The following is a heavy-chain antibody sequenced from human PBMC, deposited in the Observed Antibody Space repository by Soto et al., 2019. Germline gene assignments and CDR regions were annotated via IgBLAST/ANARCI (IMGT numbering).Heavy chain of an antibody. Sequence: PGESLKISCKGSGYSFTSYWISWVRQMPGKGLEWMGRIDPSDSYTNYSPSSQGHVTISADKSISTAYLQWSSLKASDTAMYYCARPGYDSSGFGYYYYGMDVWGQGTTVTVSS. CDR1: GYSFTSYW. D-gene: IGHD3-22*01. J-gene: IGHJ6*02. V-gene: IGHV5-10-1*01. CDR3: ARPGYDSSGFGYYYYGMDV. CDR2: IDPSDSYT.